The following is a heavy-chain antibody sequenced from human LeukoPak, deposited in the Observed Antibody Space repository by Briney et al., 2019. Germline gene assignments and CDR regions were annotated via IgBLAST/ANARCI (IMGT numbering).Heavy chain of an antibody. J-gene: IGHJ3*02. V-gene: IGHV3-66*01. CDR1: GFTVSSNY. CDR2: IYSGGST. D-gene: IGHD1-26*01. CDR3: ARIVAGGAFDI. Sequence: GGSLRLSCAASGFTVSSNYMTWVRQAPGKGLEWVSVIYSGGSTYYADSVKGRFTISRDNSKNTLYLQMNSLRADDTAVYYCARIVAGGAFDIWGQGTMVTVSS.